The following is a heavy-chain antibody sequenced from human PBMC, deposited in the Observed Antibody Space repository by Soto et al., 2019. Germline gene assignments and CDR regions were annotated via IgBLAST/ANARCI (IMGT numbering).Heavy chain of an antibody. CDR1: GGSISSSSYY. V-gene: IGHV4-39*01. Sequence: QLQLQESGPGLVKPSETLSLTCTVSGGSISSSSYYWGWIRQPPGKGLEWIGSIYYSGSTYYNPSLKSRVTISVDTSKNQFSLKLSSVTAADTAVYYCARLGWNGYVYYFDYWGQGTLVTVSS. D-gene: IGHD1-1*01. J-gene: IGHJ4*02. CDR2: IYYSGST. CDR3: ARLGWNGYVYYFDY.